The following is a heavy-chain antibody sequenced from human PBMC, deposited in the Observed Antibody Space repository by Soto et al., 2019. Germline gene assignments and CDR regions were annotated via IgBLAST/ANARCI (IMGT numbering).Heavy chain of an antibody. CDR2: ISGSGGST. V-gene: IGHV3-23*01. Sequence: PGGFLRLSFAASGFTFSNYAMSWVRQAPGKGLDWVSSISGSGGSTYYADSVKGRFTISRDNSKNTLYLQMNSLRAEDTAVYYCAKELYPPIVLVPAAIAWGQGTLVTVSS. CDR3: AKELYPPIVLVPAAIA. D-gene: IGHD2-2*02. CDR1: GFTFSNYA. J-gene: IGHJ5*02.